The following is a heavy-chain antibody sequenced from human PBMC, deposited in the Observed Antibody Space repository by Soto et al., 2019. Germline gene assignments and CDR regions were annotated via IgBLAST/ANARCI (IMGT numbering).Heavy chain of an antibody. V-gene: IGHV3-48*03. CDR3: AGTVVVTYYDILTGYYTHSYYYYGMDV. CDR2: ISSSGSTI. CDR1: GFTFSSYE. D-gene: IGHD3-9*01. J-gene: IGHJ6*01. Sequence: PXGSLRLSCAAAGFTFSSYEMNWVRQAPGKGLEWVSYISSSGSTIYYADSVKGRFTISRDNAKNSLYLQMNSLRAEDTAVYYCAGTVVVTYYDILTGYYTHSYYYYGMDVWGQGTKVTVSS.